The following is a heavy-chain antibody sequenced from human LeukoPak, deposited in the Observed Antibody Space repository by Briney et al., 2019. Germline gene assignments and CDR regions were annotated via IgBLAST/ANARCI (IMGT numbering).Heavy chain of an antibody. CDR2: ITGSGGST. V-gene: IGHV3-23*01. CDR1: GFTFNNYV. Sequence: GGSLRLSCAASGFTFNNYVMSWVRQVPGKGLEWFSAITGSGGSTYYADSVKGRFTISRDNSKNTLYLQMNSLRADDTAVYYCVRDRGISFYFDYWGQGTLVTVSS. J-gene: IGHJ4*02. CDR3: VRDRGISFYFDY. D-gene: IGHD3-16*02.